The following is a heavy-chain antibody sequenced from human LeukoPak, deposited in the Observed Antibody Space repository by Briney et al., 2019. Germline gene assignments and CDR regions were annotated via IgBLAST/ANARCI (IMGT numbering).Heavy chain of an antibody. CDR2: ISGSGGST. D-gene: IGHD4-23*01. Sequence: GGSLRLSGAASGFTFSSYAMSWVRQAPGKGLEWVSAISGSGGSTYYADSVKGRFTISRDNSKNTLYLQMNSLRAEDTAVYYCAKNPRPGTTVVTDYWGQGTLVTVSS. CDR3: AKNPRPGTTVVTDY. J-gene: IGHJ4*02. V-gene: IGHV3-23*01. CDR1: GFTFSSYA.